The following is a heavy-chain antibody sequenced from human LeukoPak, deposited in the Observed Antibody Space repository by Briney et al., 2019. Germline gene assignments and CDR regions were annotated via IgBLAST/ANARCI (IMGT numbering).Heavy chain of an antibody. CDR3: ARDHIVVVPAALGY. J-gene: IGHJ4*02. V-gene: IGHV3-20*04. Sequence: GGSLRLSCAASGFTFDDYGMSWVRQAPGKGLEWVSGINWNGGSTGYADSGRGRFTISRDNAKNSLYLQMNSLRAEDTALYYCARDHIVVVPAALGYWGQGTLVTVSS. D-gene: IGHD2-2*01. CDR1: GFTFDDYG. CDR2: INWNGGST.